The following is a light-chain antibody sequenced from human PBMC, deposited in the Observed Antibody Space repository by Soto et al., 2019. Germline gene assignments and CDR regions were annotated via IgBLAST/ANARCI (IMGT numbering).Light chain of an antibody. CDR1: QSVSSN. J-gene: IGKJ4*01. Sequence: EIVMTQSPATLSESPGERATLSCRASQSVSSNLAWYQQKPGQAPRLLIYGASTRATGIPVRFSGSGSGTEFTLTISSLQSEDFAVYYCQQYNKWPPLTFGGGTKVDIK. CDR3: QQYNKWPPLT. V-gene: IGKV3-15*01. CDR2: GAS.